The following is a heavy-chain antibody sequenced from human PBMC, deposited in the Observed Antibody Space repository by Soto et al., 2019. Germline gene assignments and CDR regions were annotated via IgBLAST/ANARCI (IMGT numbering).Heavy chain of an antibody. V-gene: IGHV3-23*04. CDR1: GFASSSHA. Sequence: EVQLVESGGGLVKPGGSLRLSCAASGFASSSHAMSWVRQAPGKGLEWVSALIGTGGDIYYAGSVKGRFSISRDNSKNTLYLQMNSLRAEDTAVYYCARGRDGAFDIWGQGTMVTVSS. J-gene: IGHJ3*02. CDR2: LIGTGGDI. D-gene: IGHD2-21*02. CDR3: ARGRDGAFDI.